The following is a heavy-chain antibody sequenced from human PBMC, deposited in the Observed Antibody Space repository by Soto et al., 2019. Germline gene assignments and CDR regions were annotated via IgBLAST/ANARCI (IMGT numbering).Heavy chain of an antibody. J-gene: IGHJ5*02. V-gene: IGHV3-74*01. D-gene: IGHD1-26*01. CDR3: ATVGTGSYNWLDP. CDR2: INGDGSRT. Sequence: EVQLVESGGGLVQPGGSLRLSCAASGFTFSNNWMHWVRQAPGKGLVWVSRINGDGSRTNYADSVRGRFTISRDNAKNTLFLQMNGLRAEDTAVHYCATVGTGSYNWLDPWGQGTLVTVSS. CDR1: GFTFSNNW.